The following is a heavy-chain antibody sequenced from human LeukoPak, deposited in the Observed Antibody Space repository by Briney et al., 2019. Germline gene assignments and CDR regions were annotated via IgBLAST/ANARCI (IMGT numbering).Heavy chain of an antibody. V-gene: IGHV3-11*01. J-gene: IGHJ4*02. Sequence: GRSLRLSCAASGFTFSDYYMSWIRQAPGKGLEWVSYISSSGSTIYYPDFVKGRFTISRDNAKNSLYLRMNSLRAEDTAVYYCARGGYCSGGSCYSSRLDYWGQGTLVTVSS. CDR3: ARGGYCSGGSCYSSRLDY. D-gene: IGHD2-15*01. CDR1: GFTFSDYY. CDR2: ISSSGSTI.